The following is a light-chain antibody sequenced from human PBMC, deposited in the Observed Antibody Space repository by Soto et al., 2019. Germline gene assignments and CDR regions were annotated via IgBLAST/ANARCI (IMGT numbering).Light chain of an antibody. CDR1: QSINSN. CDR2: RAS. V-gene: IGKV3-15*01. CDR3: QQYNNWPLT. J-gene: IGKJ5*01. Sequence: VVTQSPATLSLSKGDRATLSCRASQSINSNLAWYQQKPGQAPRLFMFRASSRATGIPARFSGSGSGTEFNLTISSLQSEDFAVYYCQQYNNWPLTFGQGRRLEIK.